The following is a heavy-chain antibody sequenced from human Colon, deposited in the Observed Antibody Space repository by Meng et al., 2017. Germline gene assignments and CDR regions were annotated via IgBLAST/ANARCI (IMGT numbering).Heavy chain of an antibody. J-gene: IGHJ3*02. CDR3: ARDLGVLDMAVAGTGAFDI. Sequence: GESLKISCEASRLIFSDYAMHWVRQAPGKGLEWVAVISHNGYQKYYGDSVKGRFTISRDNSKNTLYLQMNSLRAEDTAVYYCARDLGVLDMAVAGTGAFDIWGQGTMVTVSS. D-gene: IGHD6-19*01. V-gene: IGHV3-30*01. CDR1: RLIFSDYA. CDR2: ISHNGYQK.